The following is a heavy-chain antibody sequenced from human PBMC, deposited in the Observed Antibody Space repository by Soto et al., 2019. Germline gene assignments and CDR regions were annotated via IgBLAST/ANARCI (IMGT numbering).Heavy chain of an antibody. CDR3: ARGYCTTTICDPWSAP. CDR1: GYSFSSYW. CDR2: IYPGDSDT. J-gene: IGHJ5*02. D-gene: IGHD2-2*01. Sequence: GESLKISCKGSGYSFSSYWITWVRQMPGKGLEWMGIIYPGDSDTRYSPSFQGQVTISADKSISTVYLQWSSLKASDTAIYDCARGYCTTTICDPWSAPGGQGTLVPVPS. V-gene: IGHV5-51*01.